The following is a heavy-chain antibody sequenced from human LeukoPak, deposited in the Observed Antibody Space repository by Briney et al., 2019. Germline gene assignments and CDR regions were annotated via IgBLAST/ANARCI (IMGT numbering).Heavy chain of an antibody. V-gene: IGHV4-39*01. CDR2: FYYSGSI. CDR1: GGSISSSSYY. D-gene: IGHD6-19*01. Sequence: PSETLSLTCTVSGGSISSSSYYWGWIRQPPGKGLEWIVSFYYSGSISYNPSLKSRVTISVYTSKNQFSLKLTSVTAADTAVYYCARLWSSGWLDYWGQGTLVSVSS. J-gene: IGHJ4*02. CDR3: ARLWSSGWLDY.